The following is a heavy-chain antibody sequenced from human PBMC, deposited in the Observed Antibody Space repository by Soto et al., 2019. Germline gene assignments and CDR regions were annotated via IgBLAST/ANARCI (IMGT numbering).Heavy chain of an antibody. V-gene: IGHV4-34*01. CDR1: GGSFSGYY. Sequence: QVQLQQWGAALLKPSETLSLTCAVYGGSFSGYYWSWIRQPPGKGLEWIGEINHSGSTNYNPSLKSRVTISVDTSKNQFSLKLSSVTAADTAVYYCARRRRYCSSTSCYGAYYYYGMDVWGQGTTVTVSS. J-gene: IGHJ6*02. D-gene: IGHD2-2*01. CDR3: ARRRRYCSSTSCYGAYYYYGMDV. CDR2: INHSGST.